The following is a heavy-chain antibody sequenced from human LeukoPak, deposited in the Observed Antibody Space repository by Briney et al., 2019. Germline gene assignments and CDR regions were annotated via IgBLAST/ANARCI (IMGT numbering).Heavy chain of an antibody. D-gene: IGHD3-22*01. CDR3: TRRYYHDSSGNYYGDY. J-gene: IGHJ4*02. V-gene: IGHV3-73*01. CDR1: GFTFTDSA. CDR2: IRSKANNYAT. Sequence: GGSLRLSCAASGFTFTDSAMHWVRQASGKGLEWVGRIRSKANNYATSYDASVKGRFTISRDDSKNTAFLQMDSLKTEDTAVYYCTRRYYHDSSGNYYGDYWGQGTRVTVSS.